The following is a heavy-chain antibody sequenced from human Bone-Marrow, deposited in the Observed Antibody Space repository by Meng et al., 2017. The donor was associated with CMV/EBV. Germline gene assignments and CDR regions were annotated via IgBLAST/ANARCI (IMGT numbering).Heavy chain of an antibody. V-gene: IGHV1-18*01. Sequence: ASVKVSCKASGYTFTSYGISWVRQAPGQGLEWMGWISAYNGNTNYAQKLQGRVTMTTDTSTSTVYMELSSLRSEDTAVYYCASDYCSSTSCYRISHWGQGTLVTVSS. CDR2: ISAYNGNT. CDR3: ASDYCSSTSCYRISH. D-gene: IGHD2-2*02. CDR1: GYTFTSYG. J-gene: IGHJ4*02.